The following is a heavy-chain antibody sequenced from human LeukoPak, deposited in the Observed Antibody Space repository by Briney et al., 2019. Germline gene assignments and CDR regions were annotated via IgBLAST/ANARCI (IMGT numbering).Heavy chain of an antibody. Sequence: PSETLSLTCGASDGSLDIYYWMFVRQPPGQGLQWIGEITYRGSPYYHPSLKNRATISIDATPSHVSLTLSSVTAADTAVYYCATYGGDWKFDSWGQGTLVTVSS. J-gene: IGHJ4*02. CDR3: ATYGGDWKFDS. CDR2: ITYRGSP. V-gene: IGHV4-34*01. D-gene: IGHD2-21*01. CDR1: DGSLDIYY.